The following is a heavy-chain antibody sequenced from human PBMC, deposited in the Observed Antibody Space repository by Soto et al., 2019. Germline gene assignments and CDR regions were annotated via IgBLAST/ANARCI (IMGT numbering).Heavy chain of an antibody. CDR3: ARDLFMVTTAGDAFDI. CDR1: GFTFSSYG. D-gene: IGHD2-21*02. J-gene: IGHJ3*02. CDR2: IWYDGSNK. V-gene: IGHV3-33*01. Sequence: QVQLVESGGGVVQPGRSLRLSCAASGFTFSSYGMHWVRQAPGKGLEWVAVIWYDGSNKYYADSVKGRFTISRDNSKNTLYLQMNSLRAEDTAVYSCARDLFMVTTAGDAFDIWDQGTMVTVSS.